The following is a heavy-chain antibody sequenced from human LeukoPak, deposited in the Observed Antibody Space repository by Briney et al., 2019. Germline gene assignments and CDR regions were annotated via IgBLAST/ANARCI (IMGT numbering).Heavy chain of an antibody. Sequence: SETLSLTCTVSGGSVSSGSYYWSWLRQPPGKGLEWIGYIYYSGSTNYNPSLKTRVTISVDTSKNQFSLKLSSVTAADTAVYYCARESGYYGSGSYFLWGQGTLVTVSS. CDR3: ARESGYYGSGSYFL. D-gene: IGHD3-10*01. J-gene: IGHJ4*02. V-gene: IGHV4-61*01. CDR2: IYYSGST. CDR1: GGSVSSGSYY.